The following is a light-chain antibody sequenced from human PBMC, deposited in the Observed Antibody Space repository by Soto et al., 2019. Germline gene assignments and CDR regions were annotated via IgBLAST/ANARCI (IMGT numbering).Light chain of an antibody. Sequence: IQMTQSPSSVSASIGETVTLTCRASHDVRTWLAWYQQIPGRAPKLLIHAASKLQSGVPSRFSGSGSRTEFTLTISNLQPDDLGTYYCLQVNDMPLTFGPGTRVDLK. CDR1: HDVRTW. CDR2: AAS. CDR3: LQVNDMPLT. J-gene: IGKJ3*01. V-gene: IGKV1-12*01.